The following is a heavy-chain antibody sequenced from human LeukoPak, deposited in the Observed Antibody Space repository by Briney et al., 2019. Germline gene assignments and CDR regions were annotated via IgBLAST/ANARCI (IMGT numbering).Heavy chain of an antibody. CDR1: GFTFNRYA. J-gene: IGHJ4*02. Sequence: GGSLRLSCAASGFTFNRYAMHWVRQAPGKGLEWMSVISYDGDNNYYSDSVKGRFTISRDNSKNTIYLQMNSLRPEDTALYYCAREESYYNSAGYRRHLDYWGQGTLVTVSS. CDR3: AREESYYNSAGYRRHLDY. CDR2: ISYDGDNN. V-gene: IGHV3-30*01. D-gene: IGHD3-10*01.